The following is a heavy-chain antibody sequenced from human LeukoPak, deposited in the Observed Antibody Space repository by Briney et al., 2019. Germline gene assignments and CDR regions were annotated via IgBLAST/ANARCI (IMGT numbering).Heavy chain of an antibody. V-gene: IGHV1-69*04. D-gene: IGHD2-2*01. CDR1: GGTFSSYA. CDR2: IIPILGIA. CDR3: AVPRIVVVPAAPSAFDI. J-gene: IGHJ3*02. Sequence: VASVKVSCKASGGTFSSYAISWVRQAPGQGLEWTGRIIPILGIANYAQKFQGRVTITADKSTSTAYMELSSLRSEDTAVYYCAVPRIVVVPAAPSAFDIWGQGTMVTVSS.